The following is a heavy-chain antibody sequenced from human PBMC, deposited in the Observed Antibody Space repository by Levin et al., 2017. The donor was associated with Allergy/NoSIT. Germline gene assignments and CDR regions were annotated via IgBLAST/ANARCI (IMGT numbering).Heavy chain of an antibody. D-gene: IGHD2-2*01. V-gene: IGHV3-11*01. CDR2: ISSGGTDI. CDR3: ARGRVPAARNDGFDI. CDR1: GFSVTDYY. J-gene: IGHJ3*02. Sequence: GGSLRLSCEASGFSVTDYYMNWIRQAPGQGLEWVSYISSGGTDIKYAASVKGRFTISRDDAKNSLFLEMNSLRDEDTAIYYCARGRVPAARNDGFDIWGRGTVVTVSS.